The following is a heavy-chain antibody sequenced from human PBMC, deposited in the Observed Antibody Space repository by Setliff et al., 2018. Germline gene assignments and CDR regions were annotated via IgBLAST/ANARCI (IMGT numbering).Heavy chain of an antibody. CDR3: VRDPHFDS. CDR2: IHDSGNPT. CDR1: GFTFSNYY. V-gene: IGHV3-11*04. J-gene: IGHJ4*02. Sequence: GGSLRLSCAASGFTFSNYYMTWIRQAPGKGLEWISYIHDSGNPTYYADSVKGRFTVSRDNAKNSLDLQMDSLRGEDTAVYYCVRDPHFDSWGQGTLVTVSS.